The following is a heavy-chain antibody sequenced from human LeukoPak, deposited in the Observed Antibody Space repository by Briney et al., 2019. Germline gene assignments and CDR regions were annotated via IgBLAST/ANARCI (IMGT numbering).Heavy chain of an antibody. D-gene: IGHD5-12*01. V-gene: IGHV1-8*01. CDR2: MNPNSGNT. CDR1: GYTFTSYD. J-gene: IGHJ4*02. Sequence: GASVKVSCKASGYTFTSYDINWVRQATGQGLEWMGWMNPNSGNTGYAQKFQGRVTITRNTSISTAYMELSSLRSEDTAVYYCARGGWKWLRTTLGYWGQGTLVTVSS. CDR3: ARGGWKWLRTTLGY.